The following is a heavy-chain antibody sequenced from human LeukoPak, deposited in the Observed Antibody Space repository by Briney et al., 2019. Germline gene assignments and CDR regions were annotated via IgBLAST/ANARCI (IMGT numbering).Heavy chain of an antibody. CDR2: ISYSGNI. Sequence: SETLSLTSTDSGGSISSYYWNWMRQPPGKGLERIGYISYSGNINNNPSLKSRVTISVDTPKKEFSLKLSAVTDADTAVYYCARQRSSTSTVDYWGQGTLVTVSS. CDR1: GGSISSYY. D-gene: IGHD2-2*01. J-gene: IGHJ4*02. CDR3: ARQRSSTSTVDY. V-gene: IGHV4-59*08.